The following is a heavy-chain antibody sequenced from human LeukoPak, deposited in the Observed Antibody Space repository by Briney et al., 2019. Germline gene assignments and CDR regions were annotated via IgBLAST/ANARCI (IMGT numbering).Heavy chain of an antibody. D-gene: IGHD1-1*01. V-gene: IGHV3-23*01. CDR2: ISGSGGST. Sequence: GGSLRLSCAASGFTFSSYAMSWVRQAPGKGLEWVSAISGSGGSTYYADSVKGRFTISRDNSKNALYLQMSSLRAEDTAVYFCATSAGTTGRFWGQGTMVTVSS. CDR1: GFTFSSYA. CDR3: ATSAGTTGRF. J-gene: IGHJ3*01.